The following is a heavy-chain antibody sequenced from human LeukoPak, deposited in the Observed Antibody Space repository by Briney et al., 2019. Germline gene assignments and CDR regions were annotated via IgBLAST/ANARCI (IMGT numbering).Heavy chain of an antibody. CDR2: IYYTGST. CDR1: GVSITSDGYY. CDR3: AGGPRIPNFDY. V-gene: IGHV4-31*03. J-gene: IGHJ4*02. Sequence: SETLSLTCSVSGVSITSDGYYWSWIRQLPGKGLEWIGYIYYTGSTYQNPSLKSRVFISRDTSKNQFSLNLSSVTAADTAVYYCAGGPRIPNFDYWGQGTLVTVSS. D-gene: IGHD1-14*01.